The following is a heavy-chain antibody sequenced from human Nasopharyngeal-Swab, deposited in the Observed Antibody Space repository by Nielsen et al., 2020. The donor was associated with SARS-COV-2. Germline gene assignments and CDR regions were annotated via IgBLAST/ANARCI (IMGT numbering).Heavy chain of an antibody. J-gene: IGHJ6*02. Sequence: GESLKISCAASGYRFNTNGIHWVRQAPGKGLEWVAVIWYDGSKEYYEDSVKGRFTMSKDNSKNTAYLQMNSLRDEDTAVYYCARAPYSSSWYYYYGMDVWGQGTTVTVSS. CDR2: IWYDGSKE. CDR1: GYRFNTNG. V-gene: IGHV3-33*01. D-gene: IGHD6-13*01. CDR3: ARAPYSSSWYYYYGMDV.